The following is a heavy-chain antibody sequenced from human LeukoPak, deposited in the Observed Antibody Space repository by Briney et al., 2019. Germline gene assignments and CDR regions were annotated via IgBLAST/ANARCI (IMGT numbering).Heavy chain of an antibody. CDR2: IGTAGDT. CDR1: GFTFSDYD. J-gene: IGHJ4*02. D-gene: IGHD1-1*01. Sequence: GGSLRLSCAASGFTFSDYDMHWVRQATGKGLEWVSAIGTAGDTYYTGAVKGRFTISRENAKNSLYLQMNSLRAGDTAVYYCARVAKERVGGVYYFDYWGQGTLVTVSS. CDR3: ARVAKERVGGVYYFDY. V-gene: IGHV3-13*01.